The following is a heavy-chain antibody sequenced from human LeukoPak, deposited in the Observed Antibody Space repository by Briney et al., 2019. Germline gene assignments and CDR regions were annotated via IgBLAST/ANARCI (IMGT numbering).Heavy chain of an antibody. CDR3: ASSQILWFGELSGAFDI. J-gene: IGHJ3*02. V-gene: IGHV3-49*03. CDR2: IRSKAYGGTT. D-gene: IGHD3-10*01. CDR1: GFTFGDYA. Sequence: PGGSLRLSCTASGFTFGDYAMSWFRQAPGKGLEWVGFIRSKAYGGTTEYAASVKGRFTISRDDSKSIAYLQMNSLKTEDTAVYYCASSQILWFGELSGAFDIWGQGTMVTVSS.